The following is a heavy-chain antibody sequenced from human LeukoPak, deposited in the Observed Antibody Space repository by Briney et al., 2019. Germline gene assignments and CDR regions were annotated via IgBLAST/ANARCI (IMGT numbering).Heavy chain of an antibody. Sequence: GGSLRLSCAASGFTFSSYAMSWVRQAPGKGLEWVSAISGSGGSTYYADSVKGRFTISRDNSKNTLYLQMNSLRAEDTAVYYCAKERDYDFWSGYYTDYWGQGTLVTVSS. V-gene: IGHV3-23*01. D-gene: IGHD3-3*01. CDR1: GFTFSSYA. J-gene: IGHJ4*02. CDR2: ISGSGGST. CDR3: AKERDYDFWSGYYTDY.